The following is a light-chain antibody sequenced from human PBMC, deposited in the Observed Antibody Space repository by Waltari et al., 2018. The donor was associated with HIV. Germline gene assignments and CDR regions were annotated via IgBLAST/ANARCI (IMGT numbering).Light chain of an antibody. J-gene: IGKJ1*01. V-gene: IGKV4-1*01. CDR3: QQFYGFPWT. CDR1: QRVLCRSDNKNN. CDR2: WTS. Sequence: DIVMTQSPDSLAVSLGERAPMHCMSSQRVLCRSDNKNNLPWNQHKPGQPPKLLISWTSARESGVPYRFSGSGSGANFTLTIRSLQAEDVAVYYCQQFYGFPWTFGQGTKVEIK.